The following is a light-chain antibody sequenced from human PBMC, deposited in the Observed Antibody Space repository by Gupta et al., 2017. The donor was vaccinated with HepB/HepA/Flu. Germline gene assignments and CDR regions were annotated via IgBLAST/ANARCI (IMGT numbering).Light chain of an antibody. V-gene: IGKV1-5*03. J-gene: IGKJ1*01. CDR3: QMYDSYPWT. CDR2: KAS. Sequence: PMTRSPSTLSDSVGDRVTIPCRASQSVTNWLAWYQPKPGKSPNLLIYKASSLESGVPSRFSGSGSGTEFTLPISSLQPDEFATYYCQMYDSYPWTFGQGTKVEI. CDR1: QSVTNW.